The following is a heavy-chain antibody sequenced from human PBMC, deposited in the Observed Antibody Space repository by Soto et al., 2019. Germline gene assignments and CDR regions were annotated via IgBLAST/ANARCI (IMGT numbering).Heavy chain of an antibody. CDR1: GFTFSSFA. Sequence: PGGSLRLSCAASGFTFSSFAMSWVRQAPGKGLDWVSATSGSGGSTYSADSVKGRFTISRDNSKNTLYLQMSSLRAEDTAVYYCARGFSAGKGSTPDFWGQGSLVTVSS. J-gene: IGHJ1*01. D-gene: IGHD6-13*01. CDR2: TSGSGGST. V-gene: IGHV3-23*01. CDR3: ARGFSAGKGSTPDF.